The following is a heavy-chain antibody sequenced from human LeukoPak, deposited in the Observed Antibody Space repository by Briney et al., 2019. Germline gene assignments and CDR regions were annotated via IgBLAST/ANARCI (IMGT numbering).Heavy chain of an antibody. Sequence: GGSLRLSCAASGFTFSSYSMNWVRQAPGKGLEWVSSISSSSSYIYYADSVKGRFTISRDNAKNSLYLQMNSLRAEDTAVYYCARVRIAVAGQGDYWGQGTLVTVSS. CDR1: GFTFSSYS. CDR3: ARVRIAVAGQGDY. CDR2: ISSSSSYI. J-gene: IGHJ4*02. D-gene: IGHD6-19*01. V-gene: IGHV3-21*01.